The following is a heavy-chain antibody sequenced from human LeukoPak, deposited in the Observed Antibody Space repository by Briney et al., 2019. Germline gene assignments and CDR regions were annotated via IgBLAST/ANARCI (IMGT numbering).Heavy chain of an antibody. CDR2: IHYSGNT. Sequence: SETLSLTRTVSGGTISNYYWNWIRQPPGKGLEWVGYIHYSGNTKYNSSLKSRATTSVDTSKSQFSLKLSSVTAADTAVYYCARWYSSGWAFDYWGQGTLVTVSS. CDR1: GGTISNYY. CDR3: ARWYSSGWAFDY. D-gene: IGHD6-19*01. V-gene: IGHV4-59*08. J-gene: IGHJ4*02.